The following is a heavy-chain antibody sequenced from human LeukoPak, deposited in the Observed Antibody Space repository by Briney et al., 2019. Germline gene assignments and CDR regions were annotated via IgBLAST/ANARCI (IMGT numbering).Heavy chain of an antibody. CDR1: GGSISSYY. D-gene: IGHD2-15*01. CDR3: ASSPRKSPFGVVAAPFDY. Sequence: SETLSLTCTVSGGSISSYYWSWIRQPPGKGLEWIGYIYYSGSTNYNPSLKSRVTISVDTSKDQFSLKLSSVTAADTAVYYCASSPRKSPFGVVAAPFDYWGQGTLVTVSS. V-gene: IGHV4-59*08. CDR2: IYYSGST. J-gene: IGHJ4*02.